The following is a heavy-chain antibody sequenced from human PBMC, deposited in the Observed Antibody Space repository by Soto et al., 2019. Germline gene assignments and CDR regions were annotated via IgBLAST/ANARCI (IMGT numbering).Heavy chain of an antibody. Sequence: QLQLQESGPGLVKPSETLSLTCTVSGGSISSSSYYWGWIRQPPGNGLAWIWSIYYSGSTDYNPSLKSRITISVDTSKNQFSLRLSSVTAADTAVYYCASQKRVDYGGTSLWDCGQGSLVIVSS. V-gene: IGHV4-39*01. CDR1: GGSISSSSYY. CDR2: IYYSGST. D-gene: IGHD4-17*01. J-gene: IGHJ4*02. CDR3: ASQKRVDYGGTSLWD.